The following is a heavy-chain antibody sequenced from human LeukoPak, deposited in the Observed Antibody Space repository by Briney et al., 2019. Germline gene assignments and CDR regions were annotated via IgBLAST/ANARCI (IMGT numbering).Heavy chain of an antibody. V-gene: IGHV5-51*01. D-gene: IGHD6-13*01. Sequence: GESLKISCKGSGYSFTSYWIGWVRQMPGKGPEWMGIIYPGDSDTRYSPSFQGQVTISADKSISTAYLQWSSLKASDTAMYYCARAPGIAAATLPFDYWGQGTLVTVSS. CDR1: GYSFTSYW. CDR3: ARAPGIAAATLPFDY. J-gene: IGHJ4*02. CDR2: IYPGDSDT.